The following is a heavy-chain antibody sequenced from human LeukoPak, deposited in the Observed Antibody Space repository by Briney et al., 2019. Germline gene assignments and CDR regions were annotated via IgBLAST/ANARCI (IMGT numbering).Heavy chain of an antibody. CDR1: GGSISRSRDY. CDR3: ASLRERSYYARGFDY. J-gene: IGHJ4*02. CDR2: IYYSGST. Sequence: SETLSLTCTVSGGSISRSRDYWGWIRQPPGKGLEWIGSIYYSGSTYYNPSLKSRVTISGDTSKNRFSLKLSSVTAANTAVYYCASLRERSYYARGFDYWGQGTLVTVSS. V-gene: IGHV4-39*01. D-gene: IGHD3-3*01.